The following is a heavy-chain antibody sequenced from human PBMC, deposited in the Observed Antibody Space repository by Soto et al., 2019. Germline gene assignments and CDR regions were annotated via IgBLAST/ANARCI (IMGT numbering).Heavy chain of an antibody. CDR3: ARTHWQPDYLEGFDF. J-gene: IGHJ4*02. CDR2: MNPNSGNT. V-gene: IGHV1-8*01. Sequence: ASVKVSCKASGYTFTSYDINWVRQATGQGLEWMGWMNPNSGNTGYAQKFQGRVTMTRNTSISTAYIELRSLRFDDTAIYFCARTHWQPDYLEGFDFWGQGTPVTVSS. CDR1: GYTFTSYD. D-gene: IGHD1-1*01.